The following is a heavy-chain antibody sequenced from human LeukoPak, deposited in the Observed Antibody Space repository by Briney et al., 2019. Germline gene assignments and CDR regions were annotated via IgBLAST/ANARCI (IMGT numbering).Heavy chain of an antibody. CDR2: IYYSGST. V-gene: IGHV4-59*01. J-gene: IGHJ5*02. D-gene: IGHD3-10*01. CDR1: GGSISNYY. Sequence: SETLSLTCTVSGGSISNYYWSWIRQPPGKGLEWIGYIYYSGSTNYNPSLKSRVTISVDTSKNQFSLKLSSVTAADTAVYYCARGGYYGSGNDFRFDPWGQGTLATVSS. CDR3: ARGGYYGSGNDFRFDP.